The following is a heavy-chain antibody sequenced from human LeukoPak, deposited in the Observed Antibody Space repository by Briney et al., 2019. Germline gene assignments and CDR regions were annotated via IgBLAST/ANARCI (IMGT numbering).Heavy chain of an antibody. CDR2: IIPIFGTA. Sequence: SVKVSCKASGGTFSSYAISWVRQAPGQGLEWMGGIIPIFGTANYAQKFQGRVTITADESTSTAYMELSSLRPEDTAVYYCARPDSSGYGYYYGMDVWGQGTTVTVSS. CDR1: GGTFSSYA. V-gene: IGHV1-69*13. CDR3: ARPDSSGYGYYYGMDV. J-gene: IGHJ6*02. D-gene: IGHD3-22*01.